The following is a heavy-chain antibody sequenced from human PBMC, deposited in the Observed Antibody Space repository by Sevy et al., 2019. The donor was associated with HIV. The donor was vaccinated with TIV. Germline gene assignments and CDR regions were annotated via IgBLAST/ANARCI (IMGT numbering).Heavy chain of an antibody. CDR3: GRGEGGKYFSDDINSYPPYNYYAMDV. D-gene: IGHD3-22*01. J-gene: IGHJ6*02. CDR2: IDDSGST. CDR1: GGSVSSGIYY. V-gene: IGHV4-61*01. Sequence: SETLSLTCTVSGGSVSSGIYYWSWIRQPPRKGLEWIGDIDDSGSTNYNPSLKSRVSISIDTSKNQFSLKLASVTAADTVVYYGGRGEGGKYFSDDINSYPPYNYYAMDVWGQGTTVTVSS.